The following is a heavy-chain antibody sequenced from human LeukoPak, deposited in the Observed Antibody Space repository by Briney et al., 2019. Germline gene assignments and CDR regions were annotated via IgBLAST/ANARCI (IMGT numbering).Heavy chain of an antibody. CDR2: IFTSGSA. J-gene: IGHJ5*02. V-gene: IGHV4-4*07. Sequence: SETLSLTCTVSGGPITSDYWSWIRQPAGKGLEWIGRIFTSGSASYSPSLKSRVTMSLDTSKNQLFLKLSSVTAADTAAYFCSRGGANDLWGQGTLVTVSS. CDR3: SRGGANDL. CDR1: GGPITSDY. D-gene: IGHD4/OR15-4a*01.